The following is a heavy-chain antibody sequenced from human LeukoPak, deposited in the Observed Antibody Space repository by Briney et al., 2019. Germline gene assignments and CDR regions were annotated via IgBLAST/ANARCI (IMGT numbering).Heavy chain of an antibody. V-gene: IGHV1-2*02. Sequence: ASVKVSCKASGYTFTGYYMHWVRQAPGQGLEWMGWINPNSGGTNYAQKFQGRVTMTRDTSISTAYMELSRLRSDDTAVYYCARAYYGSGSPNFDPWGQGTLVTVSS. CDR1: GYTFTGYY. CDR2: INPNSGGT. D-gene: IGHD3-10*01. CDR3: ARAYYGSGSPNFDP. J-gene: IGHJ5*02.